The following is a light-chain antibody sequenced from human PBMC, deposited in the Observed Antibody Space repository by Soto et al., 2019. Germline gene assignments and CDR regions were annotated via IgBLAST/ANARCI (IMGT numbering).Light chain of an antibody. Sequence: SALTQPASVSGSPGQSITISCTGTSSDVGGYNYVSWYQQHPGKAPKLMIYDVSNRPSGVSNRFSGSKSGNTASLTISGLQAEDEADYYCSSYTSSSPFSVFGTGTKVTVL. CDR3: SSYTSSSPFSV. CDR1: SSDVGGYNY. J-gene: IGLJ1*01. CDR2: DVS. V-gene: IGLV2-14*01.